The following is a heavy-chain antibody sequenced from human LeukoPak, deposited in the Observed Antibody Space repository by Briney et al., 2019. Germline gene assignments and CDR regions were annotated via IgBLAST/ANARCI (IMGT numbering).Heavy chain of an antibody. Sequence: SETLSLTCTVSGGSISSYYWSWIRQPPGKGLEWIGNIYYSGSTNYNPSLKSRVTISVDTSKNQFSLKLSSVTAADTAVYYCARDTVYSGSYYSWFDPWGQGTLVTVSS. CDR1: GGSISSYY. J-gene: IGHJ5*02. CDR3: ARDTVYSGSYYSWFDP. V-gene: IGHV4-59*01. CDR2: IYYSGST. D-gene: IGHD1-26*01.